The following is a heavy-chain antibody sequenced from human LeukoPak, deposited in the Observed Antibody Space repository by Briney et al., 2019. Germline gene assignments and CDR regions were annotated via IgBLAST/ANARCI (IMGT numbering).Heavy chain of an antibody. J-gene: IGHJ4*02. V-gene: IGHV1-2*02. CDR1: GYTITGYY. CDR3: ARNSSSSACMDY. D-gene: IGHD6-6*01. Sequence: ASVKVSCKASGYTITGYYMHWVRQAPGQGLEWMGWINPNSGGTNYAQKFQGRVTMTRDTSISTAYMELSRLRSDDTAVYYCARNSSSSACMDYWGPGTLVTVSS. CDR2: INPNSGGT.